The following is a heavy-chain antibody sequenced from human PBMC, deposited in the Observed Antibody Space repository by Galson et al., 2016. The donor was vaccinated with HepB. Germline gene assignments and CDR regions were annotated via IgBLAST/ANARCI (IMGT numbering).Heavy chain of an antibody. D-gene: IGHD6-6*01. Sequence: SETLSLTCSVSGGSISSRDSYWGWLRQPPGKGLEWIATIHYSGSTYYSPSLKSRVTISVDTSKNQFFLKLSSVTAADTAAYYCARLYSPSSGNWVLRFAYGGQGTLVPVSS. CDR2: IHYSGST. CDR3: ARLYSPSSGNWVLRFAY. J-gene: IGHJ4*02. V-gene: IGHV4-39*01. CDR1: GGSISSRDSY.